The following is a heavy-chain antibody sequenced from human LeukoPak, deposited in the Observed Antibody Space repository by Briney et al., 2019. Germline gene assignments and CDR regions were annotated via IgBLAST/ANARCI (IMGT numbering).Heavy chain of an antibody. CDR1: GFTFSSYA. V-gene: IGHV3-64D*06. J-gene: IGHJ4*02. CDR2: ISSNGGST. Sequence: PGGSLRLSCSASGFTFSSYAMHWVRQAPGKGLEYVSAISSNGGSTYYADSVKGRFTISRDNSKNTLYLQMSSLRAEDTAVYYCVNLGGYSGYDSYYFDYWGQGTLVTVSS. D-gene: IGHD5-12*01. CDR3: VNLGGYSGYDSYYFDY.